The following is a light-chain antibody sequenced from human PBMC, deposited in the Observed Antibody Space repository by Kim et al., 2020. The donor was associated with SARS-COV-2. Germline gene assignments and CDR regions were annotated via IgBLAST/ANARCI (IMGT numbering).Light chain of an antibody. Sequence: DIQMTQSPSSLSASIGDRVTITCQASQDISNFLNWYQQKPGEAPSLLIFDASNVETGVPSRFSGSGSGTDFTLTISSLQPEDTATYYCQQHDDFPYTFGQGTKLEI. J-gene: IGKJ2*01. CDR2: DAS. CDR3: QQHDDFPYT. CDR1: QDISNF. V-gene: IGKV1-33*01.